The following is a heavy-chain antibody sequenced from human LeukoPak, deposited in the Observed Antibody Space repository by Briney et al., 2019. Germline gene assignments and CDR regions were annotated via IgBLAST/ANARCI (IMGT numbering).Heavy chain of an antibody. CDR3: AKYSHDSSGSYDY. Sequence: PGGSLRLSCAASGFSFSTYGMNWVRQAPGKGLEWVSGISGSGSDGSTYYADSVKGRFTISRDNSKNTLYLQMNSLRAEDTAVYYCAKYSHDSSGSYDYWGQGTLVTVSS. CDR1: GFSFSTYG. CDR2: ISGSGSDGST. J-gene: IGHJ4*02. D-gene: IGHD3-22*01. V-gene: IGHV3-23*01.